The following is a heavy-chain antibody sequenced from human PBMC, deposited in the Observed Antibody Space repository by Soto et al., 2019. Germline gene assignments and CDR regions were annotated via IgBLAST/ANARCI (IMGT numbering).Heavy chain of an antibody. Sequence: EVQLVESGGHLVQPGGSLRLSCAASGFNFSDHYMDWVRQAPGKGLEWVGRSRNKARSYTTEYAASVKGRFTISRDDSNNSVHLQMNSLKTEDTAVYYCASAAASLYGMDGWGQGTTVTVAS. V-gene: IGHV3-72*01. CDR1: GFNFSDHY. D-gene: IGHD2-2*01. CDR2: SRNKARSYTT. CDR3: ASAAASLYGMDG. J-gene: IGHJ6*02.